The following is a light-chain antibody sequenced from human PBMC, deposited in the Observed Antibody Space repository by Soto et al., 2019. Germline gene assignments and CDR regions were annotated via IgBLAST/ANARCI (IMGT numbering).Light chain of an antibody. V-gene: IGLV2-14*03. Sequence: QSALTQPASVSGSPGQSITISCTGTSSDVGGYNYVSWYQHHPGIAPKLMIYDVTLRPSGVSNRFSGSKSGNTASLTISGLQAEDEADYYCSSYTSSTAVVFGGGTMLTVL. CDR3: SSYTSSTAVV. J-gene: IGLJ3*02. CDR1: SSDVGGYNY. CDR2: DVT.